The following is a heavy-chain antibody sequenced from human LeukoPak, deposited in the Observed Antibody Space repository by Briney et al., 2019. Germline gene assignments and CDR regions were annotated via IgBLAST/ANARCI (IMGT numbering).Heavy chain of an antibody. CDR2: IYYSGST. V-gene: IGHV4-59*01. CDR3: ARGFPDFWSGYRLDY. Sequence: PSETLSLTCTVSGGSISSYYWSWIRQPPGKGLEWIGYIYYSGSTNYNPSLKSRVTISVDTSKNQFSLKLSSVTAADTAVYYYARGFPDFWSGYRLDYWGQGTLVTVSS. J-gene: IGHJ4*02. D-gene: IGHD3-3*01. CDR1: GGSISSYY.